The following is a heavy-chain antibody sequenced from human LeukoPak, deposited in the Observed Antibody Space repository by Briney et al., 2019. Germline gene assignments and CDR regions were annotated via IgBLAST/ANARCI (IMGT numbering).Heavy chain of an antibody. CDR2: INPNSGGT. CDR3: ARDCSSTSCYHLNY. Sequence: ASEKVSCKASGYAFTGYYMHWVRQAPGQGLEWMGWINPNSGGTNYAQKFQGRVTMTRDTSISTAYMELSRLRSDDTAVYYCARDCSSTSCYHLNYWGQGTLVTVSS. V-gene: IGHV1-2*02. J-gene: IGHJ4*02. D-gene: IGHD2-2*01. CDR1: GYAFTGYY.